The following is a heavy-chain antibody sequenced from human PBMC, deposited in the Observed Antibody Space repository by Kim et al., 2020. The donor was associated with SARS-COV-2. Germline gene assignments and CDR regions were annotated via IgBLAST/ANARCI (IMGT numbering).Heavy chain of an antibody. CDR3: ARASLVNPTPYDYVWGSYRYFSQYNWFDP. CDR2: ISYDGSNK. Sequence: GGSLRLSCAASGFTFSSYAMHWVRQAPGKGLEWVAVISYDGSNKYYADSVKGRFTISRDNSKNTLYLQMNSLRAEDTAVYYCARASLVNPTPYDYVWGSYRYFSQYNWFDPWGQGTLVTVSS. J-gene: IGHJ5*02. D-gene: IGHD3-16*02. V-gene: IGHV3-30*04. CDR1: GFTFSSYA.